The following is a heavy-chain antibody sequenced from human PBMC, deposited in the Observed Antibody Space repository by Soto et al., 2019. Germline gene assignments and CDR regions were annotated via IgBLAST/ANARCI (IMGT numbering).Heavy chain of an antibody. CDR2: INPNSGGT. J-gene: IGHJ4*02. D-gene: IGHD2-2*01. CDR1: GYTFTGYY. Sequence: ASVKVSFKASGYTFTGYYMHWVRQAPGQGLEWMGWINPNSGGTNYAQKFQGRVTMTRDTSISTAYMDLSRLRSDDTAVYYCARDLAEVIVVVPAASDYWGQGTLV. CDR3: ARDLAEVIVVVPAASDY. V-gene: IGHV1-2*02.